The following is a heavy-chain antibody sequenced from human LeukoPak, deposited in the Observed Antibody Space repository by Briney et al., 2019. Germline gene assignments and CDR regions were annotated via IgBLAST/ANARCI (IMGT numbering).Heavy chain of an antibody. J-gene: IGHJ4*02. CDR1: GFTFPSYG. CDR3: ARRDSGSYSYY. CDR2: IYYSGST. V-gene: IGHV4-39*01. Sequence: GTLRLSCAASGFTFPSYGMSWVRQAPGKGLEWIGSIYYSGSTYYNPSLKSRVTISVDTSKNQFSLKLSSVTAADTAVYYCARRDSGSYSYYWGQGTLVTVSS. D-gene: IGHD1-26*01.